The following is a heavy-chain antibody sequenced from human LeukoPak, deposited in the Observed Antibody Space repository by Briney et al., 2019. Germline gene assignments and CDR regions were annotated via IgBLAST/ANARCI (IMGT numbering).Heavy chain of an antibody. CDR2: MNPNSGNT. CDR3: ASAFPFTPFPSPT. CDR1: EYTFTSYD. J-gene: IGHJ5*02. V-gene: IGHV1-8*01. Sequence: GASVKVSCKASEYTFTSYDINWVRQATGQGLEWMGWMNPNSGNTGYAQKFQGRVTMTRNTSISTAYMELTRLRSDDTAVYYWASAFPFTPFPSPTWGQGTLVTVSS. D-gene: IGHD2/OR15-2a*01.